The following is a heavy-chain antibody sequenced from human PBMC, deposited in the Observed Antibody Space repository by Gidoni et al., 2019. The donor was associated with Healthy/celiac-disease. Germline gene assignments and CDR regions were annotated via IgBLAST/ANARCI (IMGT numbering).Heavy chain of an antibody. CDR2: IYYSGST. CDR3: ARLYSSGYYNDAFDI. J-gene: IGHJ3*02. D-gene: IGHD3-22*01. Sequence: QVQLQESGPGLVKPSETLSLTCTVSGGSISSYYWSWIRQPPGKGLERIGYIYYSGSTNYNPSLKSRVTISVDTSKNQFSLKLSSVTAADTAVYYCARLYSSGYYNDAFDIWGQGTMVTVSS. CDR1: GGSISSYY. V-gene: IGHV4-59*01.